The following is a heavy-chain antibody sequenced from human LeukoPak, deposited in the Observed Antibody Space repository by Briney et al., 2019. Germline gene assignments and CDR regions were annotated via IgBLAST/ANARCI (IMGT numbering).Heavy chain of an antibody. CDR3: ARGRLDIVVVPAAISRRYYYYMDV. J-gene: IGHJ6*03. Sequence: GASVKVSCKASGYTFTGYYMHWVRQAPGQGLEWMGGIIPIFGTANYAQKFQGRVTITADESTSTAYMELSSLRSEDTAVYYCARGRLDIVVVPAAISRRYYYYMDVWGKGTTVTVSS. CDR1: GYTFTGYY. V-gene: IGHV1-69*13. CDR2: IIPIFGTA. D-gene: IGHD2-2*03.